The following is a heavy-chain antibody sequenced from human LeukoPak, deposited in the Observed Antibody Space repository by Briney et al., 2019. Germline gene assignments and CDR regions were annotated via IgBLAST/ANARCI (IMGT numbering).Heavy chain of an antibody. CDR3: ARETLDIYYYGSGSYSY. J-gene: IGHJ4*02. CDR2: ISGSGGST. CDR1: GFTFSSYG. Sequence: TGGSLRLSCAASGFTFSSYGMSWVRQAPGKGLEWVSAISGSGGSTYYADSVKGRFTISRDNAKNSVYLQMNSLRAEDTAMYYCARETLDIYYYGSGSYSYWGQGTLVTVSS. V-gene: IGHV3-23*01. D-gene: IGHD3-10*01.